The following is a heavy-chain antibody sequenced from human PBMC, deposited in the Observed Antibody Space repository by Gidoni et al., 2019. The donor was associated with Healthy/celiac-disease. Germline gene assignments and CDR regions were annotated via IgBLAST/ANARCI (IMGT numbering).Heavy chain of an antibody. J-gene: IGHJ3*02. CDR1: GGSISSSSYY. CDR3: ARRTVYYYDSSGEDAFDI. CDR2: IYYSGST. V-gene: IGHV4-39*01. D-gene: IGHD3-22*01. Sequence: QLQLQESGPGLVKPSETLSLTCTVPGGSISSSSYYWGWIRQPPGKGLEWIGSIYYSGSTYYNPSLKSRVTISVDTPKNQFSLKLSSVTAADTAVYYCARRTVYYYDSSGEDAFDIWGQGTMVTVSS.